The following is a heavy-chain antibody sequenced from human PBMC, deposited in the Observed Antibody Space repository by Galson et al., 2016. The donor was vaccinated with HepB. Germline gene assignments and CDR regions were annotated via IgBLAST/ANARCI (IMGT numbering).Heavy chain of an antibody. CDR3: ARGCSGGSCYPFDY. CDR1: GGSISSGGYS. CDR2: IYYSGST. J-gene: IGHJ4*02. Sequence: TLSLTCGVSGGSISSGGYSWSWIRQPPGKGLEWIGYIYYSGSTHYNTSLQSRVTISVDTSKNQFSLKLSSVTAADTAVYYCARGCSGGSCYPFDYWGQGTLVTVSS. D-gene: IGHD2-15*01. V-gene: IGHV4-31*11.